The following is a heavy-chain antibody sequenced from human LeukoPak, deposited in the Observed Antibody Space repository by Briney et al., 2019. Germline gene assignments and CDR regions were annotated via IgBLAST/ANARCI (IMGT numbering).Heavy chain of an antibody. D-gene: IGHD3-10*01. Sequence: GGSLRLSCAASGFTFRSYSMNWVRQVPGKGLEWVSYIIDTGDTIYYADSVKGRFTISRDNARNSLYLQMNSLRVEDTAVYCCARAYHYGSGTYRPLAYWGQGTLVTVSS. CDR1: GFTFRSYS. V-gene: IGHV3-48*01. CDR3: ARAYHYGSGTYRPLAY. J-gene: IGHJ4*02. CDR2: IIDTGDTI.